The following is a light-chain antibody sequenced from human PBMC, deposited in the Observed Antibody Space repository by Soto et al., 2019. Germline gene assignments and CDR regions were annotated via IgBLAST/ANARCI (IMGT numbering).Light chain of an antibody. CDR1: QGINNY. J-gene: IGKJ4*01. V-gene: IGKV1-9*01. Sequence: DIQLTQSPSFLSASVGDRVTITCRASQGINNYLVWYQQKPGKAPKLLIYAASTLQSGVPSRFSGSASGTEFTLTISSLQPEDFATYFCLQVYNYPLTFGGGTRLEIK. CDR3: LQVYNYPLT. CDR2: AAS.